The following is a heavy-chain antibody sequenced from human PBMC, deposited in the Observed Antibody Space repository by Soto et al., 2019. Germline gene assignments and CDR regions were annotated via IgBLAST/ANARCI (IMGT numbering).Heavy chain of an antibody. CDR3: ARYLLRLGGTSPDDVLDI. Sequence: GESLKISCKGSGYSFTTYWIGWVRQMPGKGLEWMGIIYPGDSDTRYSPSFQGQVTMSADKSISTAYLQWSSLKASDTAMYYCARYLLRLGGTSPDDVLDIWGQGTMVTVSS. J-gene: IGHJ3*02. D-gene: IGHD2-2*01. CDR2: IYPGDSDT. CDR1: GYSFTTYW. V-gene: IGHV5-51*01.